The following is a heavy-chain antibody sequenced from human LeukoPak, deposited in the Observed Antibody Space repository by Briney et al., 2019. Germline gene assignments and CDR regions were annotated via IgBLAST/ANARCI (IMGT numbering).Heavy chain of an antibody. J-gene: IGHJ1*01. D-gene: IGHD6-19*01. CDR1: GFTFSYYG. CDR2: ISTDGTNK. Sequence: PGGSLRLSCAASGFTFSYYGLHWVRQAPGKGLEWLALISTDGTNKYYADSVKGRFTISRDNSKNTLYLQMNSLRAEDTAVYYCAKGTPGIAVAGTGYFQHWGQGTLVTVSS. V-gene: IGHV3-30*18. CDR3: AKGTPGIAVAGTGYFQH.